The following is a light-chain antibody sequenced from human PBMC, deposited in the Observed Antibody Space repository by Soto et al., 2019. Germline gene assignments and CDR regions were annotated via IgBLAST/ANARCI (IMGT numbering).Light chain of an antibody. V-gene: IGLV2-14*03. CDR2: DVS. J-gene: IGLJ1*01. Sequence: QSALTQPASVSGSPGQSITISCTGTSSDVGGYKFVSWYQQHPGKAPTLLLYDVSNLPSGVSNRFSGSKSGNTASLTISGLQAEDEADYYCNSYTSSSSLDVFGTGTKVTVL. CDR3: NSYTSSSSLDV. CDR1: SSDVGGYKF.